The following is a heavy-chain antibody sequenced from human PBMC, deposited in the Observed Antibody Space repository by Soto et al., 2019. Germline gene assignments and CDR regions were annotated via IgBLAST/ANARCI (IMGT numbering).Heavy chain of an antibody. Sequence: ETLSLTCTVSGGSISSSSYYWGWIRQPPGKGLEWIGSIYYSGSTYYNPSLKSRVTISVDTSKNQFSLKLSSVTAADTAVYYCARHSNYDILTGYALPDYYYYGMDVWGQGTTVTVSS. J-gene: IGHJ6*02. CDR3: ARHSNYDILTGYALPDYYYYGMDV. CDR2: IYYSGST. CDR1: GGSISSSSYY. V-gene: IGHV4-39*01. D-gene: IGHD3-9*01.